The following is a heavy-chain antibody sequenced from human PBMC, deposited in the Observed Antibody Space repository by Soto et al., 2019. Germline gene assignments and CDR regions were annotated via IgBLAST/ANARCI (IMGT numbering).Heavy chain of an antibody. CDR3: ARHGTQCTGTGCYTFWFDP. Sequence: PGESLKISCKGSGYRFSSNWISWVRQMPGKGLEWMGKIDPTDSYTKYSPSFQGHVTISVDKSISTAYLQWSSLKASDTAMYYCARHGTQCTGTGCYTFWFDPWGQGTLVTVSS. J-gene: IGHJ5*02. V-gene: IGHV5-10-1*01. CDR1: GYRFSSNW. D-gene: IGHD2-2*02. CDR2: IDPTDSYT.